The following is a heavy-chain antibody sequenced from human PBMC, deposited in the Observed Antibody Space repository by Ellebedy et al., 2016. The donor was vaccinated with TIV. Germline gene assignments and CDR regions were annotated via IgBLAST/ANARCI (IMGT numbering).Heavy chain of an antibody. CDR3: AKGLGGLQLWFDP. CDR2: INPSGVI. CDR1: GGSLRGYY. J-gene: IGHJ5*02. V-gene: IGHV4-34*01. D-gene: IGHD1-1*01. Sequence: MPSETLSLTCAVSGGSLRGYYWSWIRQPPGKGLEWIGEINPSGVINYDPSLKSRVTISADTSKNQVSLRLSSESAADTAIYFCAKGLGGLQLWFDPWGQGTLVTVSS.